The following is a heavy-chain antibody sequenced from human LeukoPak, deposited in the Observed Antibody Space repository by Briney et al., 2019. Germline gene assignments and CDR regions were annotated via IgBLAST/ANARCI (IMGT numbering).Heavy chain of an antibody. CDR1: GGSFSGYY. V-gene: IGHV4-34*01. CDR2: INHSGST. D-gene: IGHD2-15*01. J-gene: IGHJ4*02. Sequence: SETLSLTCAVHGGSFSGYYWSWIRQPPGKGLEWIGEINHSGSTNYNPSLKSRVTISVDTSKNQFSLKLSSVTAADTAVYYCAREGVVAATRWGQGTLVTVSS. CDR3: AREGVVAATR.